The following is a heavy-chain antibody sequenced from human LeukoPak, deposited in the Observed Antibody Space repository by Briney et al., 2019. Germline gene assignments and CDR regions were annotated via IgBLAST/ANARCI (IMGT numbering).Heavy chain of an antibody. J-gene: IGHJ4*02. D-gene: IGHD1-26*01. CDR2: IYTSGST. V-gene: IGHV4-61*02. CDR1: GGSISSGSYY. CDR3: ARFVGATGDY. Sequence: PSETLSLTCTVSGGSISSGSYYWRWLRQPAGTGLEWIGRIYTSGSTNYNPSLKSRVTISVDTSKNQFSLKLSSVTAADTAVYYCARFVGATGDYWGQGTLGTVS.